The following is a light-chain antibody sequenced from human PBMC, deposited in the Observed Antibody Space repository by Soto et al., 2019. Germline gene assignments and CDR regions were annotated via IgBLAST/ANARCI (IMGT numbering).Light chain of an antibody. Sequence: QSALTHPASVSGSPGQSITISCTGTSSDVGGYNYVSWYQQHPGKAPKLMIYDVSTRPSGVSNRFSGSKSGNTASLTISGLQAEDEADYYCSSYTSSSTRVFGGGTKL. CDR1: SSDVGGYNY. J-gene: IGLJ3*02. CDR3: SSYTSSSTRV. CDR2: DVS. V-gene: IGLV2-14*01.